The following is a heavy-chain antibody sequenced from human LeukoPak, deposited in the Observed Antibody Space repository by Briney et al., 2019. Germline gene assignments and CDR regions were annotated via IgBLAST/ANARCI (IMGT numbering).Heavy chain of an antibody. V-gene: IGHV3-7*04. J-gene: IGHJ4*02. CDR1: GFSFGTYW. D-gene: IGHD3-22*01. CDR3: ARDRSDYYDDSGYKPLDY. CDR2: KKLDGSEE. Sequence: PGGSLRLSCAASGFSFGTYWMTWVRQAPGKGLEWVANKKLDGSEEYYEDSVKGRFTISRDNAKNLLFLQMNGLRAEDTAVYYCARDRSDYYDDSGYKPLDYWGQGTLVTVSS.